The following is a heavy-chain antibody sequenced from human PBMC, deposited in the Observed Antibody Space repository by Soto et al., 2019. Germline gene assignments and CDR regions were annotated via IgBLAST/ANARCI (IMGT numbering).Heavy chain of an antibody. CDR1: GFAFRSYG. CDR2: IKSDGVNK. J-gene: IGHJ4*02. Sequence: GGSLRLSCAASGFAFRSYGMHWVRQAPGKGLEWVAVIKSDGVNKNYIDSVKGRFTISRDNSKNTLYLQMKSLRAEDTAVYYCARDDGSWYDFDYWGQGTLVTVSS. CDR3: ARDDGSWYDFDY. D-gene: IGHD6-13*01. V-gene: IGHV3-30*03.